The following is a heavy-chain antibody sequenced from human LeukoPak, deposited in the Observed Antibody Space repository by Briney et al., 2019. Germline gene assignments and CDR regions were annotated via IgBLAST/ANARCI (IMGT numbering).Heavy chain of an antibody. Sequence: GGSLRLSCAASGFTFSSYSMTWVRQAPGKGLEWGSYISSSSSTIYYADSVKGRFTISRDNAKNSLYLQMNSLRDEDTAVYYCAREVLRADYYYGMDVWGQGTTVTVSS. CDR1: GFTFSSYS. CDR2: ISSSSSTI. D-gene: IGHD5/OR15-5a*01. J-gene: IGHJ6*02. V-gene: IGHV3-48*02. CDR3: AREVLRADYYYGMDV.